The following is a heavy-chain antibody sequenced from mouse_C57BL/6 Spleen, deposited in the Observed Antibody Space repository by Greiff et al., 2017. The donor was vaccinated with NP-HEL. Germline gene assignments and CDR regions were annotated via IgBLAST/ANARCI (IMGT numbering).Heavy chain of an antibody. J-gene: IGHJ2*01. D-gene: IGHD2-4*01. CDR2: INPSTGGT. CDR1: GYSFTGYY. CDR3: ARTLYYDYGGYFDY. V-gene: IGHV1-42*01. Sequence: EVQLQQSGPELVKPGASVKISCKASGYSFTGYYMNWVKQSPEKSLEWIGEINPSTGGTTYNQKFKDKATLTVDKSSSTAYMQLKSLTSEDSAVYYCARTLYYDYGGYFDYWGQSTTLTVSS.